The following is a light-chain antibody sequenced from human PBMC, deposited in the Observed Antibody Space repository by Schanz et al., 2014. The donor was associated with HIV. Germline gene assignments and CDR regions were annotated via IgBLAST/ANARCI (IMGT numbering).Light chain of an antibody. Sequence: QFVLTQPASVSGSPGQSITIPCTGTSSDVGSYNRVSWYQQPPGTAPKLMIYEVSNRPSGVPDRFSGSKSGNTASLTISGLQAEDETDYYCSSYTRSSTVLFGGGTKLTVL. V-gene: IGLV2-18*02. CDR1: SSDVGSYNR. J-gene: IGLJ2*01. CDR3: SSYTRSSTVL. CDR2: EVS.